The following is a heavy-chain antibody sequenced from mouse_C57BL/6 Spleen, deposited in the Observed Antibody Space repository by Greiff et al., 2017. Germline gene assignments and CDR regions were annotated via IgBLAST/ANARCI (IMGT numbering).Heavy chain of an antibody. V-gene: IGHV1-53*01. CDR2: IYPSTGGT. Sequence: QVQLQQPGTELVKPGASVKLSCKASGYTFTSYWMHWVKQRPGQGLEWIGTIYPSTGGTTYNEKFKGKATLTVDKSYSTAYMQLSSLTSEDSAVYYCARDGYYATYFDYWGQGTTVTVSS. CDR3: ARDGYYATYFDY. CDR1: GYTFTSYW. D-gene: IGHD2-3*01. J-gene: IGHJ2*01.